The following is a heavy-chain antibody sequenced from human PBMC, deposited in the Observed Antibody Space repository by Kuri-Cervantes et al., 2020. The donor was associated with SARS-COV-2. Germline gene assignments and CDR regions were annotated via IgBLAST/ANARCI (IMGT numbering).Heavy chain of an antibody. CDR2: INHSGDT. D-gene: IGHD5-18*01. V-gene: IGHV4-34*08. CDR3: AGLASEAYSYGTHYLDF. Sequence: SETLSLTCAVFGGTFSAFHWSWIRQPPGKGLEWIGDINHSGDTKYTPSLKSRVSISVDTSKNQFSLELTSLSAADTAVYYCAGLASEAYSYGTHYLDFWGQGTLVTVSS. J-gene: IGHJ4*02. CDR1: GGTFSAFH.